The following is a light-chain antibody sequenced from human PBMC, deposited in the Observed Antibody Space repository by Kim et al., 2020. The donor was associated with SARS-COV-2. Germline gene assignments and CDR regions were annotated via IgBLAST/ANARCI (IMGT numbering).Light chain of an antibody. CDR1: SGHSRYA. J-gene: IGLJ3*02. Sequence: SVKLTCTLGSGHSRYAIAWHQQQPEKGPRYLMKLNSDGSHSKGDGIPDRFSGSSSGAERYLTISSLQSEDEADYYCQTWGTGSWVFGGGTQLTVL. V-gene: IGLV4-69*01. CDR3: QTWGTGSWV. CDR2: LNSDGSH.